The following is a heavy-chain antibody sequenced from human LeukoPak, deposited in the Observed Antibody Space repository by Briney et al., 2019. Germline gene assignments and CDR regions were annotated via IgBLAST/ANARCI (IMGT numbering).Heavy chain of an antibody. Sequence: PGRSLRLTCAASGFTFSSYSRHWVRQAPGRGVEGVANIKQDGSEKYYVDSVKGRFTISRDNAKNSLYLQMNSLRAEDTAVYYCARAEAADAYYYYYMDVWGKGTTVTISS. CDR2: IKQDGSEK. D-gene: IGHD2-15*01. CDR1: GFTFSSYS. V-gene: IGHV3-7*01. J-gene: IGHJ6*03. CDR3: ARAEAADAYYYYYMDV.